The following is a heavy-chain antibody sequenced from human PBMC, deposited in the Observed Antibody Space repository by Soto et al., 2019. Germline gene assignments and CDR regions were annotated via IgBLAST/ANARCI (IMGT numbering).Heavy chain of an antibody. CDR1: GFTFSGSA. J-gene: IGHJ6*02. CDR2: IRSKANSYAT. D-gene: IGHD3-22*01. V-gene: IGHV3-73*01. CDR3: TRTFYDSSGYEPWYYYYYGMDV. Sequence: GGSLRLSCAASGFTFSGSAMHWVRQASGKGLEWVGRIRSKANSYATAYAASVKGRFTISRDDSKNTAYLQMNSLKTEDTAVYYCTRTFYDSSGYEPWYYYYYGMDVWGQGTTVTVSS.